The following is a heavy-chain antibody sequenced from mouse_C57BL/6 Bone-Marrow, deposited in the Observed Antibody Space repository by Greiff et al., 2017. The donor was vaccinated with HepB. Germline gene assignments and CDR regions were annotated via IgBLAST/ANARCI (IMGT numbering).Heavy chain of an antibody. D-gene: IGHD2-12*01. CDR1: GFSLTSYG. CDR2: IWSGGST. Sequence: VQLQESGPGLVQPSQSLSITCTVSGFSLTSYGVHWVRQSPGKGLEWLGVIWSGGSTDYNAAFISRLSISKDNSKSQVFFKMNSLQADDTAIYYCARTIVKRNYYAMDYWGQGTSVTVSS. CDR3: ARTIVKRNYYAMDY. J-gene: IGHJ4*01. V-gene: IGHV2-2*01.